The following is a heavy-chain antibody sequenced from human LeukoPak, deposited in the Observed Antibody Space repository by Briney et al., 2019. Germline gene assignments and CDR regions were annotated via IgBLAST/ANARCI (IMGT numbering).Heavy chain of an antibody. V-gene: IGHV3-23*01. D-gene: IGHD1-26*01. CDR2: ISGSGGST. J-gene: IGHJ4*02. CDR1: GFTFSSYA. CDR3: VRDLGGRSGH. Sequence: GSLRLSCAASGFTFSSYAMSWVRQAPGKGLEWVSAISGSGGSTYYADSVKGRFTISRDNVKNTLYMEMNSLRAEDTAVYYCVRDLGGRSGHWGQGTLVTVSS.